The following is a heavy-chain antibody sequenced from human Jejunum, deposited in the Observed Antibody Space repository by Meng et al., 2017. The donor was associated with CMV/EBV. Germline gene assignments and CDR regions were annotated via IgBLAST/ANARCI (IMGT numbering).Heavy chain of an antibody. CDR3: AKGPRVIFHVNYYYGMDV. CDR2: IRYDGSNT. Sequence: SYGMHWVRQAPGKGLEWVAFIRYDGSNTYYADSVMGRFTVSRDNSKNTVYLEMNSLRAEDTAVYYCAKGPRVIFHVNYYYGMDVWGQGTTVTVSS. V-gene: IGHV3-30*02. D-gene: IGHD2-21*01. J-gene: IGHJ6*02. CDR1: SYG.